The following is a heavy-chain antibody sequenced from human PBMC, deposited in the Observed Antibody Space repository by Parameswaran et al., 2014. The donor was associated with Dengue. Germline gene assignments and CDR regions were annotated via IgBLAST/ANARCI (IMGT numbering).Heavy chain of an antibody. V-gene: IGHV5-51*01. D-gene: IGHD6-13*01. CDR3: ASIASGLFY. J-gene: IGHJ4*02. Sequence: VRQMPGKGLEWMGIIYPGDSDTRYSPSFQGQVTFSADKSINTAYLQWSSLKASDTAMYYCASIASGLFYWGQGTLVTVSS. CDR2: IYPGDSDT.